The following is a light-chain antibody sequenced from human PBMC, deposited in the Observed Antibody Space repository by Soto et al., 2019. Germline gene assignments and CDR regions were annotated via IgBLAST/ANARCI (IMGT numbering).Light chain of an antibody. Sequence: EVVLTLPQLSLPVTLGQPASISCRSSQSLVHSDGNSYLSWFQQRPGQSPRRLIYRASNRDSGVPDRFSGSGSGTDFTLKISSVEVEDVGVYYCMKGKSGTLISFGDGTRLAIK. CDR1: QSLVHSDGNSY. CDR2: RAS. CDR3: MKGKSGTLIS. V-gene: IGKV2-30*02. J-gene: IGKJ5*01.